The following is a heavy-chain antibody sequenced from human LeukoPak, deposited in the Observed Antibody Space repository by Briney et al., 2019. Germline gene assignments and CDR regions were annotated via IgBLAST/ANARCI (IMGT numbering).Heavy chain of an antibody. J-gene: IGHJ3*02. D-gene: IGHD3-10*01. Sequence: VASVKVSCKASGYTFTNNDIHWVRQATGQGLEWMGWMHPNSDDTGYAQKFQGRVTMTRNTSISTAYMELSSLRPEDTAVYYCASPMTFMVRGLHGIDGFNIWGQGTMVTVSS. V-gene: IGHV1-8*01. CDR1: GYTFTNND. CDR3: ASPMTFMVRGLHGIDGFNI. CDR2: MHPNSDDT.